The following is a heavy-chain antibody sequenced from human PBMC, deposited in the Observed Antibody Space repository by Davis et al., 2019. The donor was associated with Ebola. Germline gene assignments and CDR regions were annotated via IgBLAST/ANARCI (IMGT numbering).Heavy chain of an antibody. D-gene: IGHD1-1*01. Sequence: PGGSLRLSCTASGFTFGNYAMSWFRQAQGKGLEWVSFIRGRSYGGTTEYAASVKGRFTISRDDSKSIAYLQMNSLKTEDTAVYYCTRGVIGYGDSRGTGFDPWGQGTLVTVSS. V-gene: IGHV3-49*03. CDR3: TRGVIGYGDSRGTGFDP. J-gene: IGHJ5*02. CDR1: GFTFGNYA. CDR2: IRGRSYGGTT.